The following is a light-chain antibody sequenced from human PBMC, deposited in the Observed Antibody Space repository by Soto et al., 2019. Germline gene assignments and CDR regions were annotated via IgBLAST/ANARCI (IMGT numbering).Light chain of an antibody. Sequence: QSVLTQPPSASGTPGQRVTISCSGSSSNIGSSTVNWYQQLPGTAPKLLIYSKNQRPSGVPDRFSGSKSGTSASLAISGLQSEDEADYYCAAWDDSLNGVVFGGGTKLTVL. CDR2: SKN. J-gene: IGLJ2*01. CDR3: AAWDDSLNGVV. CDR1: SSNIGSST. V-gene: IGLV1-44*01.